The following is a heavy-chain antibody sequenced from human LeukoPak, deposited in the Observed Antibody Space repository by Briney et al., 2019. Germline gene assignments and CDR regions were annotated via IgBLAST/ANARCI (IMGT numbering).Heavy chain of an antibody. Sequence: WASVKVSCKASGYTFTSYDINWVRQAPGQGLEWMGWMNSNSGNTGYAQKFQGRLTITRITSISTAYMELSSLRSEDTAVYYCARGASRSFDYWGQGTLVTVSS. J-gene: IGHJ4*02. CDR1: GYTFTSYD. D-gene: IGHD2-15*01. V-gene: IGHV1-8*03. CDR2: MNSNSGNT. CDR3: ARGASRSFDY.